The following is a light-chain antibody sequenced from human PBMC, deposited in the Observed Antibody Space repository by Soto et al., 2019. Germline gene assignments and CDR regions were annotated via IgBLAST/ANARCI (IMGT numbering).Light chain of an antibody. CDR3: ASYTSRSTLA. Sequence: QSALTQPASVSGSPGESITISCTGTSSDVGGYNSVSWHQQHPGKAPKLLVYDVNNRPSGVSNRFSGSKSGNTASLTISGLQAEDEADYYCASYTSRSTLAFGGGTKPPS. V-gene: IGLV2-14*03. CDR1: SSDVGGYNS. CDR2: DVN. J-gene: IGLJ2*01.